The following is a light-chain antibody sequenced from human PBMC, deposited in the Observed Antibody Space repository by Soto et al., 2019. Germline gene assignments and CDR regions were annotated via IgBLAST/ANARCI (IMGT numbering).Light chain of an antibody. J-gene: IGKJ4*01. CDR2: WAS. Sequence: DIVMTQSPDSLAESLGERATINCKSSQSVLYSSTNKNYLSWYQQKPGQTPKLLIYWASTRESGVPDRFSGSRSGTDLTLTISSLQAEDVAVYYCQQYYSTPLTFGGGNKVEIK. V-gene: IGKV4-1*01. CDR1: QSVLYSSTNKNY. CDR3: QQYYSTPLT.